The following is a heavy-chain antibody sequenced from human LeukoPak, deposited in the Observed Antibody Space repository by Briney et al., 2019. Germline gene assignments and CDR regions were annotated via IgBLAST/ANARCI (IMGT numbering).Heavy chain of an antibody. CDR2: ISGYNGNI. CDR3: GRDCSGSSCYDGVDY. V-gene: IGHV1-18*01. CDR1: GYTFTRYG. Sequence: ASVKVSCKASGYTFTRYGISWVRQAPGQGLEWMGWISGYNGNIKYAQKFQGRVTMTTDTSTSTVYMELRSLRSDDTAVYYCGRDCSGSSCYDGVDYWGQGTLVTVSS. J-gene: IGHJ4*02. D-gene: IGHD2-15*01.